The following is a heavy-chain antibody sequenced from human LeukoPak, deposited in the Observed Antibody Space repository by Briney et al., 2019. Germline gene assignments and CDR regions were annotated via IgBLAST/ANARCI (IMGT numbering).Heavy chain of an antibody. CDR2: IKQDGSEK. J-gene: IGHJ6*03. Sequence: GGSLRLSCAASGFTFTTYWMGWVRQAPGKGLEWVANIKQDGSEKYYVDSVKGRFTISRDNAKNSLYLQMNSLRAEDTAVYYCARASTQPGYYESDYYYMDVWGKGTTVTVSS. D-gene: IGHD3-22*01. CDR1: GFTFTTYW. V-gene: IGHV3-7*01. CDR3: ARASTQPGYYESDYYYMDV.